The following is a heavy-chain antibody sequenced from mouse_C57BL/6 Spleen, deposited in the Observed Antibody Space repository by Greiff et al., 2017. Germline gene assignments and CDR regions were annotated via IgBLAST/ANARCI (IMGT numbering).Heavy chain of an antibody. D-gene: IGHD1-1*01. J-gene: IGHJ2*01. CDR1: GYTFTSYW. CDR3: AFITTVEVN. CDR2: IDPNSGGT. Sequence: LVESGAELVKPGASVKLSCKASGYTFTSYWMHWVKQRPGRGLEWIGRIDPNSGGTKYNGKFKSKATLTVDKPSSTAYMQLSSLTSEDSAGYYCAFITTVEVNWGQGTTLTVSS. V-gene: IGHV1-72*01.